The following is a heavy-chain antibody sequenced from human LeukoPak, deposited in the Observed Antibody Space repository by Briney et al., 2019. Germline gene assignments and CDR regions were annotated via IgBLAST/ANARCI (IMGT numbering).Heavy chain of an antibody. CDR1: GGSVSSGSYY. V-gene: IGHV4-61*01. D-gene: IGHD3-3*01. Sequence: PSETLSLTCTVSGGSVSSGSYYWSWIRQPPGEGLEWIGYTYYSGSTNYNPSLKSRVTISVDTSKNQFSLKLSSVTAADTAVYYCARGGRFGFTIFGVAVPTPRQTGINSFDPWGQGTLVTVSS. J-gene: IGHJ5*02. CDR2: TYYSGST. CDR3: ARGGRFGFTIFGVAVPTPRQTGINSFDP.